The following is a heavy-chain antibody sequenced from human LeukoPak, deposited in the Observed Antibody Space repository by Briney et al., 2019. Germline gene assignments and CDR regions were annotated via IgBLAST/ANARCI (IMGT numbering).Heavy chain of an antibody. D-gene: IGHD6-19*01. CDR3: ARDLYSSGWYGDLISDY. J-gene: IGHJ4*02. Sequence: ASVKVSCKASGYTFTSYGISWVRQAPGQGLEWMGWISAYNGNTNYAQKLQGRVTMTTDTSTSTAYMELRSLRSDDKAVYYCARDLYSSGWYGDLISDYWGQGTLVTVSS. CDR2: ISAYNGNT. CDR1: GYTFTSYG. V-gene: IGHV1-18*04.